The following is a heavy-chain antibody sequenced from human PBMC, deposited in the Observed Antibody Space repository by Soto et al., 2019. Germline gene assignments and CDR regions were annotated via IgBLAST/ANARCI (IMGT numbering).Heavy chain of an antibody. D-gene: IGHD3-22*01. CDR1: GGSISSYY. Sequence: SETLSLTCTVSGGSISSYYWSWIRQPPGKGLEWIGYIYYSGSTNYNPSLKSRVTISVDTSKNQFSLKLSSVTAADTAVYYCAREVVWYDSSGYQRPFDYWGQGTLVTVSS. CDR3: AREVVWYDSSGYQRPFDY. CDR2: IYYSGST. J-gene: IGHJ4*02. V-gene: IGHV4-59*01.